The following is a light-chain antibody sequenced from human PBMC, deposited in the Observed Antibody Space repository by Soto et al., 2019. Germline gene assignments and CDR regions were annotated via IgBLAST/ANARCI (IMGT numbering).Light chain of an antibody. CDR1: QSISSF. CDR2: DAS. J-gene: IGKJ1*01. Sequence: EIVLTQSPATLSLSPGERATLSCRASQSISSFLAWYQQKRGQAPRLLIYDASNRATGIPVRFSGSGSGTDFTLTISRLEPEDFGVYYCQQYGSSGTFGQGTKVDIK. CDR3: QQYGSSGT. V-gene: IGKV3-20*01.